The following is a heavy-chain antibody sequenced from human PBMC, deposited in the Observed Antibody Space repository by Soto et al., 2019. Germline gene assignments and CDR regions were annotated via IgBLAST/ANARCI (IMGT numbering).Heavy chain of an antibody. V-gene: IGHV3-30-3*01. CDR2: ISYDGSNK. J-gene: IGHJ4*02. CDR3: ARGTLSRATRYYDFWSGYRATPHDY. CDR1: GFTFSSYA. Sequence: GGSLRLSCAASGFTFSSYAMHWVRQAPGKGLEWVAVISYDGSNKYYADSVKGRFTISRDNSKNTLYLQMNSLRAEDTAVYYCARGTLSRATRYYDFWSGYRATPHDYWGQGTLVTVSS. D-gene: IGHD3-3*01.